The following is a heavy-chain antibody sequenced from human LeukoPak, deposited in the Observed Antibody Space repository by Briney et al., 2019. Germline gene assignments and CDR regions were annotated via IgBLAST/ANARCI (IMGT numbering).Heavy chain of an antibody. CDR2: INHSGST. CDR1: GGSFSGYY. D-gene: IGHD3-22*01. V-gene: IGHV4-34*01. J-gene: IGHJ4*02. Sequence: PSETLSLTCAVYGGSFSGYYWSWIRQPPGKGLEWIGEINHSGSTNYNPSLKSRVTISVDTSKNQFSLKLSSVPAADTAVYYCASGRPLYYYDSSGSYYFDYWGQGTLVTVSS. CDR3: ASGRPLYYYDSSGSYYFDY.